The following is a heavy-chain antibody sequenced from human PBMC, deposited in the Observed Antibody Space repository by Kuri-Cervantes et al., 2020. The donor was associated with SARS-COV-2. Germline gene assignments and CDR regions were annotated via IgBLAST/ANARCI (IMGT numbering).Heavy chain of an antibody. CDR2: FYYSGST. J-gene: IGHJ4*02. CDR1: GGSITSHY. Sequence: SETLSLTCTVSGGSITSHYWSWIRQSPGKGLEWIGYFYYSGSTNYNPSLKSRVTISVDTSKNQFSLKLSSVTAADTAVYYCARLEPTMVRIAGDGGGFDYWGQGTLVTVSS. CDR3: ARLEPTMVRIAGDGGGFDY. V-gene: IGHV4-59*08. D-gene: IGHD3-10*01.